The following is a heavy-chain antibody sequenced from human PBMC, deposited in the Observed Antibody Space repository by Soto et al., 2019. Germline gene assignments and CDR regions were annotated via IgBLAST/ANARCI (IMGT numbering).Heavy chain of an antibody. CDR2: IYYSGST. J-gene: IGHJ4*02. Sequence: QVQLQESGPGLVKPSQTLSLTCTVSGGSISSGGYYWSWIRQHPGKGLEWIGYIYYSGSTYYNPSLKGRVTISVDTSKNQFSLKLSSVTAADTAVYYCARELRGTYSYGYVVDYWGQGTLVTVSS. V-gene: IGHV4-31*03. CDR1: GGSISSGGYY. CDR3: ARELRGTYSYGYVVDY. D-gene: IGHD5-18*01.